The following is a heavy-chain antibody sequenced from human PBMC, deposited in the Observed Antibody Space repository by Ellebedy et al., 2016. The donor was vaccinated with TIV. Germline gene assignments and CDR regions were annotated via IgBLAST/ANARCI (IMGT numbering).Heavy chain of an antibody. Sequence: SETLSLTCAVSGGSISGSGHYWGWIRQLPGKGLEWIGSIYHSGSTHYNPSLESRVTISLDMSNHQFSLKLSSVFAAGTAVYYCVSAIEMATRFDYWGQGTLVTVSS. CDR1: GGSISGSGHY. CDR2: IYHSGST. V-gene: IGHV4-39*01. J-gene: IGHJ4*02. CDR3: VSAIEMATRFDY. D-gene: IGHD5-24*01.